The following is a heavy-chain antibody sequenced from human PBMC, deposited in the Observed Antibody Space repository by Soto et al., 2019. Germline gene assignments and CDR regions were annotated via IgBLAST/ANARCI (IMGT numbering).Heavy chain of an antibody. CDR3: ARDVYDTYGMDV. V-gene: IGHV3-30-3*01. Sequence: SLRLSCAASGFTFSSYAMHWVRQAPGKGLEWVAVISYDGSNKYYADSVKGRFTISRDNSKNTLYLQMNSLRAEDTAVYYCARDVYDTYGMDVWGQGTTVTVSS. D-gene: IGHD3-9*01. CDR1: GFTFSSYA. J-gene: IGHJ6*02. CDR2: ISYDGSNK.